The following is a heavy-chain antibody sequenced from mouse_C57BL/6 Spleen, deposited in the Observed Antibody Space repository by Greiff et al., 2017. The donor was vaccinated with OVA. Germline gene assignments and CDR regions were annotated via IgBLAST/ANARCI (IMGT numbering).Heavy chain of an antibody. CDR2: INPNNGGT. D-gene: IGHD1-1*01. V-gene: IGHV1-26*01. CDR3: AVRFLYYFDY. Sequence: VQLKQSGPELVKPGASVKISCKASGYTFTDYYMNWVKQSHGKSLEWIGDINPNNGGTSYNQKFKGKATLTVDKSSSTAYMELRSLTSEDSAVYYCAVRFLYYFDYWGQGTTLTVSS. CDR1: GYTFTDYY. J-gene: IGHJ2*01.